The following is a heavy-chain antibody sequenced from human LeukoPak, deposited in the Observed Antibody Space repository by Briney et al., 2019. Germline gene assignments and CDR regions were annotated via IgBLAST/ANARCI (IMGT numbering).Heavy chain of an antibody. Sequence: SETLSLTCAVYGGSFSGYYWSWIRQPPGKGLEWIGEINHSGSTNYNPSLKGRVTISVDTSKNQLSLKLSSVTAADTAVYYCARAGSITMIVVLTLGYFDYWGQGTLVTVSS. CDR2: INHSGST. J-gene: IGHJ4*02. CDR1: GGSFSGYY. V-gene: IGHV4-34*01. D-gene: IGHD3-22*01. CDR3: ARAGSITMIVVLTLGYFDY.